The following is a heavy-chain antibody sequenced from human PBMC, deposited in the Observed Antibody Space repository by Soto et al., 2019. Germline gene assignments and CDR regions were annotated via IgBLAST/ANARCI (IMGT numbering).Heavy chain of an antibody. D-gene: IGHD3-22*01. V-gene: IGHV3-23*01. Sequence: RSLRLSCAASGSTFSSYAMSWVRQAPGKGLEWVAGISGSGGSTYYADSVKGRFTISRDNSKNTLYLQMNSLRADYTAVYSCAKDSSGCYYQLDYWGEGTVFTVSS. CDR2: ISGSGGST. J-gene: IGHJ4*02. CDR1: GSTFSSYA. CDR3: AKDSSGCYYQLDY.